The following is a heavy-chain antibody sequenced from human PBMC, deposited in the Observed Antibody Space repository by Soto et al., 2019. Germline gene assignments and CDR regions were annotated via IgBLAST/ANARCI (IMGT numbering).Heavy chain of an antibody. J-gene: IGHJ4*02. D-gene: IGHD2-15*01. CDR1: GFTFSSYG. V-gene: IGHV3-33*01. Sequence: GGSLRLSCAASGFTFSSYGMHWVRQAPGKGLEWVAVIWYDGSNKYYADSVKGRFTISRDNSKNTLYLQMNSLRAEDTAVYYCARDESGYCSGGSCTKPDYWGQGTLVTVSS. CDR2: IWYDGSNK. CDR3: ARDESGYCSGGSCTKPDY.